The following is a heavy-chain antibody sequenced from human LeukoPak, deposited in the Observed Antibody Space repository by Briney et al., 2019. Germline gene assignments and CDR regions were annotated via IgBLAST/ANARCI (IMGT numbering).Heavy chain of an antibody. CDR2: IYHSGST. D-gene: IGHD3-10*01. J-gene: IGHJ4*02. CDR1: GGSISSSNW. V-gene: IGHV4-4*02. CDR3: ARPSRSGSYYSAPFDY. Sequence: PSGTLSLTCAVSGGSISSSNWWSWVRQPPGKGLEWIGEIYHSGSTNYNPSLKSRVTISVDTSKNQFSLKLSSVTAADTAVYYCARPSRSGSYYSAPFDYWGQGTLVTVSS.